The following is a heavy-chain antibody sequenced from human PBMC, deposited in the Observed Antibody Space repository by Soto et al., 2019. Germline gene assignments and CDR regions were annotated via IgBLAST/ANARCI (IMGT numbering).Heavy chain of an antibody. CDR2: IIPIFGTA. D-gene: IGHD2-15*01. CDR3: ARDGGDCSGGSCYVGMDV. J-gene: IGHJ6*02. V-gene: IGHV1-69*12. Sequence: QVQLVQSGAEVKKPGSSVKVSCKASGGTFSSYAISWVRQAPGQGLEWMGGIIPIFGTANYAQKFQGRVTITADESTSTAYMELSSLRSADTAVYYCARDGGDCSGGSCYVGMDVWGQGTTVTVSS. CDR1: GGTFSSYA.